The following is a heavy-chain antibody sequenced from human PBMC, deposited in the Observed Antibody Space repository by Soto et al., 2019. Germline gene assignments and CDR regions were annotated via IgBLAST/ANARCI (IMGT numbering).Heavy chain of an antibody. CDR2: ISSSSSTI. CDR1: GFTFSSYS. J-gene: IGHJ5*02. D-gene: IGHD1-1*01. CDR3: AREWNPLNWFDP. Sequence: PGGSLRLPCAASGFTFSSYSMNWVRQAPGKGLEWVSYISSSSSTIYYADSVKGRFTISRDNAKNSLYLQMNSLRDEDTAVYYCAREWNPLNWFDPWGQGTLVTVSS. V-gene: IGHV3-48*02.